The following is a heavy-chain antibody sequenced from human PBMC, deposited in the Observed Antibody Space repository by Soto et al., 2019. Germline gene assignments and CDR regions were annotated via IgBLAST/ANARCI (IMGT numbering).Heavy chain of an antibody. Sequence: SETLSLTCTVSGGSISSGGYYWSWIRQHPGKGLEWIGYIYYSGSTYYNPSLKSRVTISVDTSKNQFSLKLSSVTAADTAVYYCARATYLDIVAPSPGRTTFDYWGQGTLVTVSS. V-gene: IGHV4-31*03. CDR1: GGSISSGGYY. D-gene: IGHD5-12*01. CDR2: IYYSGST. J-gene: IGHJ4*02. CDR3: ARATYLDIVAPSPGRTTFDY.